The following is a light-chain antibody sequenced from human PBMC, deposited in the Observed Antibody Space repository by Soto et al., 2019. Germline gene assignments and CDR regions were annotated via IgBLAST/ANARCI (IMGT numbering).Light chain of an antibody. CDR2: DVS. V-gene: IGLV2-11*01. J-gene: IGLJ3*02. CDR3: CSYAGSYTWV. CDR1: SSDVGGYNY. Sequence: QSALTQPRSVSGSPGQSVTISCTGTSSDVGGYNYVSWYQQHPGKAPKLMIYDVSKRPSGVPDRFSGSKSGNTASLTISGLQAEHEADYYCCSYAGSYTWVFGGGTKLTLL.